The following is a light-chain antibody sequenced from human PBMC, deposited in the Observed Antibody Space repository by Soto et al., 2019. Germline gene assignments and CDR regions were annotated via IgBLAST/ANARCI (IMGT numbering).Light chain of an antibody. CDR1: SNDVGAYKY. V-gene: IGLV2-23*01. CDR3: CSYAGSSTVV. J-gene: IGLJ2*01. Sequence: QSVLTQPASVSGSPGQSITISCAGTSNDVGAYKYVSWYQQHPGKAPKLMIYEGSKRPSGVSNRFSGSKSGNTASLTISGLQAEDEADYYCCSYAGSSTVVFGGGTKLTVL. CDR2: EGS.